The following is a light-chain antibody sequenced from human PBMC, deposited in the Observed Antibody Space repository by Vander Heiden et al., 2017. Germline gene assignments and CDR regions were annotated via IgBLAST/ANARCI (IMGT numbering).Light chain of an antibody. J-gene: IGKJ2*03. CDR2: WAS. CDR3: QQEDSTPQG. CDR1: QSVLYSSNNKNY. V-gene: IGKV4-1*01. Sequence: DIVMTQSPDSLAVSLGERATINCKSSQSVLYSSNNKNYLAWYQQKPGQPPKLLIYWASTRESGVPDRFSGSGSGTDFTLTISSLQAEDVAVYYCQQEDSTPQGFGQGTKLEIK.